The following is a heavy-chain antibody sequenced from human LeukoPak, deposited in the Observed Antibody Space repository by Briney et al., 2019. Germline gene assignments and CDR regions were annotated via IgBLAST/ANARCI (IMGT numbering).Heavy chain of an antibody. J-gene: IGHJ4*02. CDR3: ARTSYRGSSGYYYVPFGYYFDY. V-gene: IGHV4-59*01. CDR1: GGSISSYY. CDR2: IYYSGST. Sequence: PETLSLTCTVSGGSISSYYWSWIRQPPGKGLEWIGYIYYSGSTNYNPSLKSRVTISVDTPKNQFSLKLSSVTAADTAVYYCARTSYRGSSGYYYVPFGYYFDYWGQGTLVTVSS. D-gene: IGHD3-22*01.